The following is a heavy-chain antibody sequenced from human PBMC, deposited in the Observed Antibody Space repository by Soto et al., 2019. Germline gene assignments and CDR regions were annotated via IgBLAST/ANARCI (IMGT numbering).Heavy chain of an antibody. CDR1: GYTFTSYG. Sequence: QVQLVQSGAEVKKPGASVKVSCKASGYTFTSYGISWLRQAPGQGLEWMGWISAYNGNTNYAQKLQGRVSMTTDTPTRTAYMELRSVRSDDTAVYYCARDVCRGGSCYDKWFDPWGQGTLVNVSS. CDR3: ARDVCRGGSCYDKWFDP. D-gene: IGHD2-15*01. CDR2: ISAYNGNT. J-gene: IGHJ5*02. V-gene: IGHV1-18*01.